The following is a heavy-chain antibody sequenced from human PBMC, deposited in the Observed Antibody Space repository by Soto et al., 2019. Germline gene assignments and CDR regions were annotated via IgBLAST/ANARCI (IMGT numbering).Heavy chain of an antibody. Sequence: QVQLQQWGAGLLKPSETLSLTCAVYGGSFSGYYWSWIRQPPGKGLVWIGEITHSGSTNYNPSLKSRVTISVDTTKNQFTLKLSSVTAADTAVNYCATTQLLRYCSSTNCQGGNWFDSWGQGTLVTVSS. J-gene: IGHJ5*01. CDR2: ITHSGST. CDR3: ATTQLLRYCSSTNCQGGNWFDS. CDR1: GGSFSGYY. V-gene: IGHV4-34*01. D-gene: IGHD2-2*01.